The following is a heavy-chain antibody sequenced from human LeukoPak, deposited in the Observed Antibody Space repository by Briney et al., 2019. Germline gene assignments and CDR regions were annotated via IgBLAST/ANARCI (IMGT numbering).Heavy chain of an antibody. CDR3: ARAEKAVTGTLDY. CDR1: GGSISSYY. J-gene: IGHJ4*02. D-gene: IGHD6-19*01. Sequence: SETLPLTCTVSGGSISSYYWSWIRQSPGKELEWIGYMYNRGSTIYNPSLKSRVTISTDTSKNQFSLRLTSVTAADTAVYYCARAEKAVTGTLDYWGQGTLITVSS. CDR2: MYNRGST. V-gene: IGHV4-59*01.